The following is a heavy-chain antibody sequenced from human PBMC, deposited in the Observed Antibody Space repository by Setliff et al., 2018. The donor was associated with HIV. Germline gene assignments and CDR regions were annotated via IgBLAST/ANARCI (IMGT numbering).Heavy chain of an antibody. CDR2: INHSGST. J-gene: IGHJ4*02. D-gene: IGHD3-22*01. CDR1: GGSFSGYY. V-gene: IGHV4-34*01. CDR3: ARVGYYDSSFDY. Sequence: PSETLSLTCAVYGGSFSGYYWTWIRQPPGMGLEWIGEINHSGSTNYNPSLKSRVTISVDTSRNQFSLKLNSVTAADTAVYYCARVGYYDSSFDYWGQGTLVTVSS.